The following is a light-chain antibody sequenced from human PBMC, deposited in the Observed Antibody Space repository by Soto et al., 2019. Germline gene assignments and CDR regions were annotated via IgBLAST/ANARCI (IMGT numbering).Light chain of an antibody. CDR2: AAS. CDR1: QSVGSN. V-gene: IGKV3-15*01. Sequence: EIVMTQSPATLSVSPGERTSLSCRASQSVGSNLAWYQQKPGQPPRLLIFAASTRATGIPARFSGSVSGPEFTLTISNLQSEDFGVYYCQQYSEFWTFGQGTKVDIK. CDR3: QQYSEFWT. J-gene: IGKJ1*01.